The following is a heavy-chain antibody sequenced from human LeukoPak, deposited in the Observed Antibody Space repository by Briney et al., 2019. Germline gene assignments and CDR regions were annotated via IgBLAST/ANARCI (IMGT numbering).Heavy chain of an antibody. CDR1: GGSISSGGYY. J-gene: IGHJ6*03. V-gene: IGHV4-30-2*01. CDR2: IYHSGST. CDR3: ARAPCGTSCSPPRNYMDV. Sequence: PSQTLSLTCTVSGGSISSGGYYWSWIRQPPGKGLEWIGYIYHSGSTYYNPSLKSRVTISVDRSKNQFSLKLSSVTAADTAVYYCARAPCGTSCSPPRNYMDVWGKGTTVTVSS. D-gene: IGHD2-2*01.